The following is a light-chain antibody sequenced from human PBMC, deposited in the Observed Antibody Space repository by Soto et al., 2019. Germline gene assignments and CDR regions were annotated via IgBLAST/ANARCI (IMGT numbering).Light chain of an antibody. J-gene: IGKJ5*01. CDR2: GAS. CDR3: QLYGRSRRAT. Sequence: EIVLTQSPGTRSSSPGERVTLSCXXXQSVSSSYLAWYQQRPGQAPRLLIYGASSRATGIPDRFSGSGSGTDFTLTISRLEPEDFAVYYCQLYGRSRRATFGQGTRLEIK. V-gene: IGKV3-20*01. CDR1: QSVSSSY.